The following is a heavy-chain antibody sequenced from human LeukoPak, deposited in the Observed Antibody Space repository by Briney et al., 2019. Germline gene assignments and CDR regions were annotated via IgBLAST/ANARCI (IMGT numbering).Heavy chain of an antibody. CDR1: GFPFSTYG. CDR3: TKRITATAPFDP. J-gene: IGHJ5*02. CDR2: ITGSGDFA. D-gene: IGHD4-17*01. Sequence: GGSLRLSCAASGFPFSTYGISWVRQAPGKGLEWVSAITGSGDFAKYADSVRGRFTISRDNSKNTVYLQMNSLTVEDTALYYCTKRITATAPFDPWGQGALVIVSS. V-gene: IGHV3-23*01.